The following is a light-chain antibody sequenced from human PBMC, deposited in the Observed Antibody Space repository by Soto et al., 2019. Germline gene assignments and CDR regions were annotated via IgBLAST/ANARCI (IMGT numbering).Light chain of an antibody. Sequence: ETVLTQSPGTLSLSPGERATLSCRASQSVSSNCLAWYQQKPGQAPRLLIYGASTRATGIPDRFSGSGSGTDFTLTISRLEPEDFAVYFCQQYGSSSYTFGQGTKLEIK. CDR1: QSVSSNC. CDR3: QQYGSSSYT. CDR2: GAS. V-gene: IGKV3-20*01. J-gene: IGKJ2*01.